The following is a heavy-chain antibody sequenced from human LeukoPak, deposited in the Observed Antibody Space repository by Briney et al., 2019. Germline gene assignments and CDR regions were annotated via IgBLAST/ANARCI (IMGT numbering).Heavy chain of an antibody. CDR3: ARNVGSLY. Sequence: GGSLRLSCAASGFTFSDSAMHWVRQAPGKGLEWVSYISSSSSTIYYADSVKGRFTISRDNAKNSLYLQMNSLRAEDTAVYYCARNVGSLYWGQGTLVTVSS. D-gene: IGHD2-2*03. J-gene: IGHJ4*02. CDR2: ISSSSSTI. V-gene: IGHV3-48*01. CDR1: GFTFSDSA.